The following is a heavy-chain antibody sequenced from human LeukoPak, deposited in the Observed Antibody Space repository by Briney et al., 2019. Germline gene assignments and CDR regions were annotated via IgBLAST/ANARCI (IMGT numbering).Heavy chain of an antibody. D-gene: IGHD6-13*01. CDR2: IYHSGST. V-gene: IGHV4-4*02. J-gene: IGHJ4*02. CDR3: ARSWYGGSYYFDY. CDR1: GGSISSSNW. Sequence: SGTLSLTCAVSGGSISSSNWWSWVRQPPGKALEWIGEIYHSGSTNYNPSLKSRVNISVDKSKNQFSLKLSSVTAADTAVYYCARSWYGGSYYFDYWGQGTLVTVSS.